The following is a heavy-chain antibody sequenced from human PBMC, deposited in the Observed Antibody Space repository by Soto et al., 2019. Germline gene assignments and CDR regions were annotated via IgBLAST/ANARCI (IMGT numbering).Heavy chain of an antibody. CDR1: GGSISSDNYY. Sequence: SETLSLTCTVSGGSISSDNYYWSWIRQPPGKGLEWIGYIYYSGSTYYNSSLKSRVTISIDTSKNQFSLELSSVTAADTAVYYCARASQGEFLDSWGQGTLVTVSS. CDR2: IYYSGST. V-gene: IGHV4-30-4*01. J-gene: IGHJ4*02. CDR3: ARASQGEFLDS. D-gene: IGHD2-21*01.